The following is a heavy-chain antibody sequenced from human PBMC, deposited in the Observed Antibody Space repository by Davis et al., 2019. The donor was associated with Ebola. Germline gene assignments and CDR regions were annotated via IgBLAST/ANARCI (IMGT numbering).Heavy chain of an antibody. J-gene: IGHJ4*02. CDR2: IYWNDDK. V-gene: IGHV2-5*01. D-gene: IGHD3-10*02. Sequence: SGPTLVKPTQTLTLTCTVSGFSLSTSDVDVGWIRQPPGKALEWLALIYWNDDKRYSPSLKSRLTITKDTSKNQVVLTMTNMDPVDTATYYCAHRAIVWGVIMWFDYWGQGTLVTVSS. CDR3: AHRAIVWGVIMWFDY. CDR1: GFSLSTSDVD.